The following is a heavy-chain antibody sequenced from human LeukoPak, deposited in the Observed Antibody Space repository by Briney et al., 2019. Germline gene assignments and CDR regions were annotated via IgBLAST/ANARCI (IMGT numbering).Heavy chain of an antibody. CDR1: GGTFSSYA. D-gene: IGHD3-3*01. CDR3: ARDLREPDDFWGGYTDY. J-gene: IGHJ4*02. Sequence: SVKVSCKASGGTFSSYAISWVRQAPGQGLEWMGGIIPIFGTANYAQKFQGRVTITADKSTSTAYMELSSLRSEDTAVYYRARDLREPDDFWGGYTDYWGQGTLVTVSS. CDR2: IIPIFGTA. V-gene: IGHV1-69*06.